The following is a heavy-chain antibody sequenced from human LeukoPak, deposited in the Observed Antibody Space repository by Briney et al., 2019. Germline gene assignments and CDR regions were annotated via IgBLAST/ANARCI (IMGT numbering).Heavy chain of an antibody. CDR3: ARDGTGYSSGWWDYYYGMDV. CDR1: GFTFSDYY. V-gene: IGHV3-11*01. D-gene: IGHD6-19*01. Sequence: GGSLRLSCAASGFTFSDYYMSWIRQAPGKGLEWVSYISSSGSTIYYADSVKGRFTISRDNAKNSLYLQMNSLRAEDTAVYYCARDGTGYSSGWWDYYYGMDVWGQGTTVTVSS. J-gene: IGHJ6*02. CDR2: ISSSGSTI.